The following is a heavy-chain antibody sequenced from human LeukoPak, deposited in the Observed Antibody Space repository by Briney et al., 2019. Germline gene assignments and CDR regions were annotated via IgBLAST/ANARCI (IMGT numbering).Heavy chain of an antibody. J-gene: IGHJ6*03. CDR3: ARGQYDFWSGYTHKAYYMDV. D-gene: IGHD3-3*01. V-gene: IGHV4-59*01. CDR1: GGSIGNYY. Sequence: PSETLSLTCTVSGGSIGNYYWSWIRQPPGKGLEWIGYIYYSGSTNYNPSLKSRVTLSVDTSKNQFSLKLSSVTAADTAVYYCARGQYDFWSGYTHKAYYMDVWGKGTTVTVSS. CDR2: IYYSGST.